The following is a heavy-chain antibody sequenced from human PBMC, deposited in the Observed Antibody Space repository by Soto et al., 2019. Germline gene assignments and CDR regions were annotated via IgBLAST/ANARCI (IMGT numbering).Heavy chain of an antibody. J-gene: IGHJ4*02. Sequence: GGSLRLSCAASGFTFSGDGMSWVRQAPGKGLEWVSAISASGGSTYYGDSVKGRFTISRDNSKDTLFLQMNSLRAEDTAVYYCARTDRGYDPQFDYWGQGTLVTVSS. D-gene: IGHD5-12*01. CDR1: GFTFSGDG. CDR3: ARTDRGYDPQFDY. V-gene: IGHV3-23*01. CDR2: ISASGGST.